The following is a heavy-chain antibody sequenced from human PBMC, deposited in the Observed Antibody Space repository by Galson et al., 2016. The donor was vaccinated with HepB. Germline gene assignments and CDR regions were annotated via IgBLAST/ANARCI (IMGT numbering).Heavy chain of an antibody. V-gene: IGHV3-21*06. D-gene: IGHD5-12*01. CDR2: ISGSRSYI. CDR3: ARASTWIPSLDY. CDR1: GFTLSTRYN. Sequence: SLRLSCAAFGFTLSTRYNMNWVRQAPGKGLEWVASISGSRSYIIYADSVKGRFTISRDDAKNSLYLQMNSLRVEDTAVHYCARASTWIPSLDYWGQGTMVTVSS. J-gene: IGHJ4*03.